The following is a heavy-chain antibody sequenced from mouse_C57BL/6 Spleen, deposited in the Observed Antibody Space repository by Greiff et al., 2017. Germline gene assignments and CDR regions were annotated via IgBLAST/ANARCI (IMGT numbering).Heavy chain of an antibody. V-gene: IGHV2-2*01. CDR1: GFSLTSYG. J-gene: IGHJ2*01. CDR2: IWSGGST. CDR3: ARNYYGSSYFDY. Sequence: QVQLKQSGPGLVQPSQSLSITCTVSGFSLTSYGVHWVRQSPGKGLEWLGVIWSGGSTDYNAAFISRLSISKDNSKSQVFFKMKSLQADDTAIYYCARNYYGSSYFDYWGQGTTLTVSS. D-gene: IGHD1-1*01.